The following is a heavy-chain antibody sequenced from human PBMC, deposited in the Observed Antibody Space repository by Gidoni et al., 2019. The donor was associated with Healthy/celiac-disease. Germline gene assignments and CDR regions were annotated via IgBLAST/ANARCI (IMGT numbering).Heavy chain of an antibody. Sequence: QVQLQQWGAGLVKPSETMSLTCAVYCGSFSGYYWSWIRQPPGKGLEWIGELNHSGSTNYNPSLKSRVTISVDTSKNQFSLKLSSVTAADTAVYYCASHPSRAIGGIAYWCQGTLVTVSS. J-gene: IGHJ4*02. CDR1: CGSFSGYY. V-gene: IGHV4-34*01. CDR2: LNHSGST. CDR3: ASHPSRAIGGIAY. D-gene: IGHD1-1*01.